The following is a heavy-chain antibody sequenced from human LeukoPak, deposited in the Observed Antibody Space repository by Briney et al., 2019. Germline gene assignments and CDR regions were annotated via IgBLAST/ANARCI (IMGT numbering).Heavy chain of an antibody. CDR3: ARDWRNSSSWPALGGY. J-gene: IGHJ4*02. V-gene: IGHV1-46*01. CDR2: INPSGGST. D-gene: IGHD6-13*01. Sequence: ASVKVSCKASGYTFTSYYMHWVRQAPGQGLEWMGIINPSGGSTSYAQKFQGRATMTRDTSTSTVYMELSSLRSEDTAVYYCARDWRNSSSWPALGGYWGQGTLVTVSS. CDR1: GYTFTSYY.